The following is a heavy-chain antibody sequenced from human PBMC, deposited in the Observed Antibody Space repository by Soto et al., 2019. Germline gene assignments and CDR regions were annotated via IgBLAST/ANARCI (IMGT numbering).Heavy chain of an antibody. Sequence: ASVKVSCKASGYTFTSYAMHWVRQAPGKGLEWMGGFDPEDGETIYAQKFQGRVTMTEDTSTDTAYMELSSLRAEDTSVYYCAKEGGLSGSYYISSSYYFDYWGQGTLVTVSS. V-gene: IGHV1-24*01. CDR3: AKEGGLSGSYYISSSYYFDY. CDR1: GYTFTSYA. CDR2: FDPEDGET. J-gene: IGHJ4*02. D-gene: IGHD1-26*01.